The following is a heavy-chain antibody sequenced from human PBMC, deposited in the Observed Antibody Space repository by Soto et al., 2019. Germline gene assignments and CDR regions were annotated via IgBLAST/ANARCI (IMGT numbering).Heavy chain of an antibody. CDR2: INPNSGNT. CDR3: ARGSLYCTNGVCSYMDV. J-gene: IGHJ6*03. CDR1: GYTFTSYD. D-gene: IGHD2-8*01. V-gene: IGHV1-8*01. Sequence: ASVKVSCKASGYTFTSYDINWVRQATGQGLEWMGWINPNSGNTGYAQKFQGRVTMTRNTSISTAYMELSSLRSEDTAVYYCARGSLYCTNGVCSYMDVWGKGTTVTVSS.